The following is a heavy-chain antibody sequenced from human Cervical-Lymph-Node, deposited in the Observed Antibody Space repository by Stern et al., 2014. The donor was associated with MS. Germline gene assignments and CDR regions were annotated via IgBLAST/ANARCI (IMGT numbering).Heavy chain of an antibody. CDR3: ARARGDGYPYGLDV. Sequence: VQLVESGAEVRKPGESLKISCEGSGYTFTNYWIGWGGQMPGKGLEGMGIISPGEPDIRQSPSFQGQVTISVDKSINTAYLQWSSLKAADTAMYYCARARGDGYPYGLDVWGQGTTVTVSS. D-gene: IGHD5-24*01. V-gene: IGHV5-51*03. CDR1: GYTFTNYW. J-gene: IGHJ6*02. CDR2: ISPGEPDI.